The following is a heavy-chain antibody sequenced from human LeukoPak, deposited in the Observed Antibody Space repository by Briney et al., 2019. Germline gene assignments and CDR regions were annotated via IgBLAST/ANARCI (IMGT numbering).Heavy chain of an antibody. Sequence: PGGSLRLSCAASGFTFSSYWMSWVRQAPGKGLEWVANIKQDGSEKYYVDSVKGRFTISRDNAKNSLYLQMNSLRAEDTAVYYCARYSGSYLDHYYFDYWGQGTLVTVSS. CDR3: ARYSGSYLDHYYFDY. CDR2: IKQDGSEK. J-gene: IGHJ4*02. D-gene: IGHD1-26*01. CDR1: GFTFSSYW. V-gene: IGHV3-7*01.